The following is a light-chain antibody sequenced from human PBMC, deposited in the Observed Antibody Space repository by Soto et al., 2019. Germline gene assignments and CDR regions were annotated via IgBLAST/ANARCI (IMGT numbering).Light chain of an antibody. CDR3: QQYGSSPWT. CDR1: QSVRSSS. V-gene: IGKV3-20*01. J-gene: IGKJ1*01. CDR2: GAS. Sequence: EIVLTQSPGTLSLSPGERAPLSCRASQSVRSSSLAWYQQKPGQAPRLLIYGASSRATGIPDSFSGSGSGTYFTLTINRLEPEDFSVDDWQQYGSSPWTFGQGTKVEIK.